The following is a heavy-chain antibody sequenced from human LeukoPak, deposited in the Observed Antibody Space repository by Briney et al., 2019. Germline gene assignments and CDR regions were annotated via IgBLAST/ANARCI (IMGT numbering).Heavy chain of an antibody. V-gene: IGHV3-30-3*01. CDR2: ISYDGSNK. CDR3: AFVDSLVLGSDY. D-gene: IGHD3-22*01. CDR1: GFTFSSYA. J-gene: IGHJ4*02. Sequence: GGSLRLSCAASGFTFSSYAMHWVRQAPGKGLEWVAVISYDGSNKYYADSVKGRFTISRDNSKNTLYLQMNSLRAEDTAVYYCAFVDSLVLGSDYWGQGTLVTVSS.